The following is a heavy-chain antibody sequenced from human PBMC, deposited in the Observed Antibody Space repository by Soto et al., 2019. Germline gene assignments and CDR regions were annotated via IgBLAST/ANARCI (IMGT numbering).Heavy chain of an antibody. J-gene: IGHJ4*02. CDR1: GCTFSSYA. D-gene: IGHD4-17*01. CDR3: RVVVSDYGDVPYFDY. CDR2: IIPIFGTA. V-gene: IGHV1-69*13. Sequence: SVKVSCKASGCTFSSYAISWVRQAPGQGLEWMGGIIPIFGTANYAQKFQGRVTITADESTSTAYMELSSLRSEDTAVYYCRVVVSDYGDVPYFDYWGQGTLVTVSS.